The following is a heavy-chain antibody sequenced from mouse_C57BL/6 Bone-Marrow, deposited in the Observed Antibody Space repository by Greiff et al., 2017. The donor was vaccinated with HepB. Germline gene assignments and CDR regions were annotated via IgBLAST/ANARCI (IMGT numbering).Heavy chain of an antibody. CDR1: GYTFTSYW. CDR3: TNLGGLRAY. V-gene: IGHV1-69*01. Sequence: VQLQQSGAELVMPGASVKLSCKASGYTFTSYWMHWVKQRPGQGLEWIGEIDPSDSYTNYNQKFKGKSTLTVDKSSSTAYMQLSSLTSEDSAVYYCTNLGGLRAYWGQGTLVTVSA. D-gene: IGHD2-4*01. J-gene: IGHJ3*01. CDR2: IDPSDSYT.